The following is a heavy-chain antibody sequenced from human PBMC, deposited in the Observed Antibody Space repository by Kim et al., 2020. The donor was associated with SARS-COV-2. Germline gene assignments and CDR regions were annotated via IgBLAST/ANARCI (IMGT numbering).Heavy chain of an antibody. CDR3: AREVSRAFDI. J-gene: IGHJ3*02. Sequence: TANYAQKFQGRVTITADESTSTAYMGLSSLRSEDTAVYYCAREVSRAFDIWGQGTMVTVSS. CDR2: TA. V-gene: IGHV1-69*01.